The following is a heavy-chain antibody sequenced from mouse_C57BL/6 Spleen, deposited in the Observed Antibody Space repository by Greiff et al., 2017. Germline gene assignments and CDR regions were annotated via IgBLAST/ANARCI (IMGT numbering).Heavy chain of an antibody. Sequence: EVKLVESGGGLVQPGGSMKLSCVASGFTFSNYWMNWVRQSPEKGLEWVAQIRLKSDNYATHYAESVKGRFTISRDDSKSSVYLQMNNLRAEDTGIYYCTAPNWDLDYWGQGTTLTVSS. CDR1: GFTFSNYW. V-gene: IGHV6-3*01. CDR2: IRLKSDNYAT. D-gene: IGHD4-1*01. CDR3: TAPNWDLDY. J-gene: IGHJ2*01.